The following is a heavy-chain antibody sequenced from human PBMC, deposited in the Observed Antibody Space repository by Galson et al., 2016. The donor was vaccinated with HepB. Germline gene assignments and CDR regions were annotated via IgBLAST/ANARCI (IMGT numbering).Heavy chain of an antibody. CDR1: GFSVSDSY. CDR3: ATVLPAGHYWYPHL. CDR2: IYKDGNK. V-gene: IGHV3-53*01. J-gene: IGHJ2*01. Sequence: SLRLSCAASGFSVSDSYMTWVRQAPGKGLDWVSIIYKDGNKLHAPFVKGRFTISSDNSKNSLDLQMSNVRAEDTAVYYCATVLPAGHYWYPHLWGRGTLVSVSS.